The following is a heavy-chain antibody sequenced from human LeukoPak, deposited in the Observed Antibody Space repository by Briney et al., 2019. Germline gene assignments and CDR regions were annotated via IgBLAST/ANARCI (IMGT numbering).Heavy chain of an antibody. D-gene: IGHD2-2*01. CDR3: ARNFYCSSTSCREVVWFDP. CDR1: GFTFSSYA. J-gene: IGHJ5*02. CDR2: IYTSGST. Sequence: GSLRLSCAASGFTFSSYAMSWIRQPAGKGLEWIGRIYTSGSTNYNPSLKSRVTMSVDTSKNQFSLRLSSVTAADTAVYYCARNFYCSSTSCREVVWFDPWGQGTLVTVSS. V-gene: IGHV4-4*07.